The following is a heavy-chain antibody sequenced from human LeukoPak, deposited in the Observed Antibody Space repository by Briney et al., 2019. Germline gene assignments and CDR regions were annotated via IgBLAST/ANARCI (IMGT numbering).Heavy chain of an antibody. CDR1: GFTFSSYW. J-gene: IGHJ3*02. CDR3: ARAAGGWKGATRGYAFDI. V-gene: IGHV3-74*01. CDR2: INSDGSST. Sequence: GGSLRLSCAASGFTFSSYWMHWVRQAPGKGLVWLSRINSDGSSTSYADSVKGRFTISRDNAKNTLYLQMNSLRAEDTAVYYCARAAGGWKGATRGYAFDIWGQGTMVTVSS. D-gene: IGHD1-26*01.